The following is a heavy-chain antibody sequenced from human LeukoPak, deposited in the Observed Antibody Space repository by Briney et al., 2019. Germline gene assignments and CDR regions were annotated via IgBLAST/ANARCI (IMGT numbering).Heavy chain of an antibody. CDR2: IKSKVDGGAT. Sequence: GGSLRLSCAASGVTFNNAYMCWVRQAPGKGLEWVGRIKSKVDGGATDYGAPVKGRFTISRDDSGNMLYLHMNSLKTDDTAVYYCTTDAGYTSRWYNYWGQGTLVTVSS. D-gene: IGHD2-15*01. V-gene: IGHV3-15*01. CDR1: GVTFNNAY. J-gene: IGHJ4*02. CDR3: TTDAGYTSRWYNY.